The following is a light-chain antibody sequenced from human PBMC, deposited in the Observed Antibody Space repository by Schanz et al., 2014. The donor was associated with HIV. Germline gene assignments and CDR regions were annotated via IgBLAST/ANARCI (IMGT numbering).Light chain of an antibody. J-gene: IGLJ2*01. V-gene: IGLV2-8*01. CDR2: EVS. CDR1: SRDVGHYES. CDR3: SSHAGSDKFGI. Sequence: QSALTQPPSASGSRGQSVTISCTGTSRDVGHYESVSRYQQPPGKAPKLMIYEVSKRPSGVPDRFSGSKSGNTASLTVSGLQAEDEADYYCSSHAGSDKFGIFGGGTKPTVL.